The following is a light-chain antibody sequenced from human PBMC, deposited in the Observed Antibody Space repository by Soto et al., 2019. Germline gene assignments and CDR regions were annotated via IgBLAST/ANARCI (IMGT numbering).Light chain of an antibody. V-gene: IGKV1-39*01. Sequence: DIQMTQSPSSLSASVGDRVTITCRASQSISSYLNWYQQKPGKAPKLLIYAASSLQSGVPSRFSGSGSGTDFTLTISSLQPEDFATYYCQQSYSILTWTFGQGTKVELK. CDR1: QSISSY. CDR3: QQSYSILTWT. J-gene: IGKJ1*01. CDR2: AAS.